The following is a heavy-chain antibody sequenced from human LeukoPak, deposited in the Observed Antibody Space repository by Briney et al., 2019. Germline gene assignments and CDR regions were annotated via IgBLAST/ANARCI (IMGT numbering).Heavy chain of an antibody. J-gene: IGHJ4*02. Sequence: GGSLRLSCAASGFTFSSYWMSWVRQAPGKGLEWVANIKQDGSEKYYGDSVKGRFTISRDSAKNSLYLQMNSLRAEDTAVYYCATTTVTTLFDYWGQGTLVTVSS. CDR2: IKQDGSEK. CDR3: ATTTVTTLFDY. D-gene: IGHD4-11*01. V-gene: IGHV3-7*01. CDR1: GFTFSSYW.